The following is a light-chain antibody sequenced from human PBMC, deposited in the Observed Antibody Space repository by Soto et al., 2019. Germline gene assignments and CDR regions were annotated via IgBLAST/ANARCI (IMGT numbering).Light chain of an antibody. CDR1: QSVRSN. J-gene: IGKJ1*01. CDR2: DTS. Sequence: EVMMTQSPATLSVSPGERATLSCRASQSVRSNLAWYQQKPGQAPRPLIYDTSTRATGIPARFSGSGSGTEFTLTISSLQSEDFAVYHCQQYDKWPPTFGQGTKVDIK. V-gene: IGKV3-15*01. CDR3: QQYDKWPPT.